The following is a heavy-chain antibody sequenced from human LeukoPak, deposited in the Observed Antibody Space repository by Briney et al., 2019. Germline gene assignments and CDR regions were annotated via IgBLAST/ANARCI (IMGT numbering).Heavy chain of an antibody. CDR3: ARGRLVRGVHFDY. Sequence: SETLSLTCAVYGGSFSGYYWSWIRQPPGRGLEWIGEINHSGGTNYNPSLKSRVTISVDTSKNQFSLKLSSVTAADTAVYYCARGRLVRGVHFDYWGQGTLVTVSS. J-gene: IGHJ4*02. CDR2: INHSGGT. V-gene: IGHV4-34*01. D-gene: IGHD3-10*01. CDR1: GGSFSGYY.